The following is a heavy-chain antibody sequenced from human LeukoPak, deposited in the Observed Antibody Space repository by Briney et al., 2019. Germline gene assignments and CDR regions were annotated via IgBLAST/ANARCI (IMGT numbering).Heavy chain of an antibody. V-gene: IGHV4-39*01. J-gene: IGHJ3*02. D-gene: IGHD5-24*01. Sequence: PGGSLRLSCAASGFTVSSNYMSWVRQPPGKGLEWIGSIYYSGSTYYNPSLESRVTISVDTSKNQFSLRLSSVTAADTAVYYCARTIGMATITGAFDIWGQGTMVTVSS. CDR2: IYYSGST. CDR1: GFTVSSNY. CDR3: ARTIGMATITGAFDI.